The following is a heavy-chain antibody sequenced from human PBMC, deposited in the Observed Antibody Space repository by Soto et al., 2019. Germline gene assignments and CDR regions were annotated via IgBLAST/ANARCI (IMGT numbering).Heavy chain of an antibody. D-gene: IGHD1-26*01. V-gene: IGHV4-34*01. Sequence: LSETLSLTCTVFGGSLSGYFWRWIRQPPGKGLGWIGEVSDSGSPNYNPSLKSRVTISVDTSRNQFSLKLTSVIAADTAVYFCARAGFSGPYDAFDIWGQGTMVT. CDR3: ARAGFSGPYDAFDI. CDR1: GGSLSGYF. CDR2: VSDSGSP. J-gene: IGHJ3*02.